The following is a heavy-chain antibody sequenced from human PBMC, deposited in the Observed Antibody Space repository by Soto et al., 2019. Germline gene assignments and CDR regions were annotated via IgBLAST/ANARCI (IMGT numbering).Heavy chain of an antibody. D-gene: IGHD6-13*01. V-gene: IGHV4-31*03. CDR1: GGSISSGGYY. CDR2: IYYSGST. J-gene: IGHJ6*02. Sequence: SETLSLTCTVSGGSISSGGYYWSWIRQHPGKGLEWIGYIYYSGSTYYNPSLKSRVTISVDTSKNQFSLKLSSVTAADTAVYYCARDQSSWPYGMEVWGQGTTVTVSS. CDR3: ARDQSSWPYGMEV.